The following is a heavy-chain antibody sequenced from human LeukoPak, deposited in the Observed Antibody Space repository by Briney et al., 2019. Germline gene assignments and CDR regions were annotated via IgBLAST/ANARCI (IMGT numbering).Heavy chain of an antibody. CDR1: GGSISSYY. Sequence: SETLSLTCTVSGGSISSYYWSWIRQPPGKGLEWIGYIYYSGSTNYNPSLKSRVTISVDTSKNQFSLKLSSVTAADTAVYYCARRAEPSSSWVDYWGQGTLVTVSS. CDR3: ARRAEPSSSWVDY. J-gene: IGHJ4*02. V-gene: IGHV4-59*08. CDR2: IYYSGST. D-gene: IGHD6-13*01.